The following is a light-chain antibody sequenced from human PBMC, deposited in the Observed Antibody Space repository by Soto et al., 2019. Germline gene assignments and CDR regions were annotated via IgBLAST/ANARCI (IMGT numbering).Light chain of an antibody. V-gene: IGKV3-11*01. CDR2: DAP. Sequence: EIVLTQSPATLSLSPGERATLSCRASQSVSTYLAWYQQKLGLAPRLLIYDAPNRATGSPARFSGSGSGTDFTLTISSLAPEDFAGCYCQQHSNWPLITFGQGTRLEIK. CDR1: QSVSTY. CDR3: QQHSNWPLIT. J-gene: IGKJ5*01.